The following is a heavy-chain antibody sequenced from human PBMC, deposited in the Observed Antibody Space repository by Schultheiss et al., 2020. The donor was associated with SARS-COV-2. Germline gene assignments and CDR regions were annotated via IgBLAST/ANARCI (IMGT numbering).Heavy chain of an antibody. Sequence: ASVKVSCKASGGTFSSYAISWVRQAPGQGLEWMGGINPNSGGTNYAQKFQGRVTMTRDTSISTAYMELSRLTFEDTAVYYCARVEGGLVSRIIQPGWFDPWGQGTLVTVSS. D-gene: IGHD3-16*01. CDR2: INPNSGGT. V-gene: IGHV1-2*02. CDR1: GGTFSSYA. CDR3: ARVEGGLVSRIIQPGWFDP. J-gene: IGHJ5*02.